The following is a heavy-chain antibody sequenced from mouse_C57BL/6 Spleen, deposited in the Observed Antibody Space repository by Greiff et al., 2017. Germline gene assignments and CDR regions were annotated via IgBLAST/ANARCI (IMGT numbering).Heavy chain of an antibody. CDR2: IWWDDDK. D-gene: IGHD3-2*01. Sequence: QVTLKESGPGILQPSQTLSLTCSFSGFSLSTCGMGVGWIRQPSGKGLEWLAHIWWDDDKYYNQDLKSRLTISKDTSNNQVFLKIANVDTADTATYYCARIGGRTARAWFAYWGQGTLVTVSA. J-gene: IGHJ3*01. V-gene: IGHV8-8*01. CDR1: GFSLSTCGMG. CDR3: ARIGGRTARAWFAY.